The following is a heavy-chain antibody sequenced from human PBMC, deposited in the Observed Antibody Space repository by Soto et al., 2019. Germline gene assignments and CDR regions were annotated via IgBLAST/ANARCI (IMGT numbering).Heavy chain of an antibody. CDR1: GGSISSYY. J-gene: IGHJ4*02. D-gene: IGHD6-13*01. Sequence: SETLSLTCTVSGGSISSYYWSWIRQPPGKGLEWIGYIYYSGSTNYNPSLKSRVTISVDTSKNQFSLKLSSVTAADTAVYYCARLAAAGDFDFWGPGTLVT. V-gene: IGHV4-59*08. CDR3: ARLAAAGDFDF. CDR2: IYYSGST.